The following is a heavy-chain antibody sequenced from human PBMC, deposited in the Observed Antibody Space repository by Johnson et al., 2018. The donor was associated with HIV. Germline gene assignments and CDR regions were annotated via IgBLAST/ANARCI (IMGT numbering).Heavy chain of an antibody. CDR1: GFTFDDYG. CDR2: INWNGGTT. Sequence: VQLVESGGGVVRPGGSLRLSCAASGFTFDDYGMSWVRQGPGNGLEWVSGINWNGGTTSYADSVKGRFTISRDNAKNSLFLQMNSVRAEDTALYYCARVSSNGDSSGLVDVFDIWGQGTMVTVSS. V-gene: IGHV3-20*04. CDR3: ARVSSNGDSSGLVDVFDI. J-gene: IGHJ3*02. D-gene: IGHD3-22*01.